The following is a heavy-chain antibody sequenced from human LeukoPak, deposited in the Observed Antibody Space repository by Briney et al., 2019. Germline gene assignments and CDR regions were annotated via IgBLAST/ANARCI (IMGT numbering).Heavy chain of an antibody. J-gene: IGHJ4*02. CDR2: INHSGST. V-gene: IGHV4-34*01. D-gene: IGHD6-13*01. CDR3: ARGAFIAAAGTELDY. Sequence: SETLSLTCAVYGGSFSGYYWSWIRQPPGKGLEWIGEINHSGSTNYSPSLKSRVTISVDTSKDQFSLKLSSVTAADTAVYYCARGAFIAAAGTELDYWGQGTLVTVSS. CDR1: GGSFSGYY.